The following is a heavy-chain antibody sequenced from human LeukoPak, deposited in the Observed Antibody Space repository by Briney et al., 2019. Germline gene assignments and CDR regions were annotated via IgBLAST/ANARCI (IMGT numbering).Heavy chain of an antibody. CDR3: ASRIGAASGTVFDS. D-gene: IGHD6-13*01. Sequence: GGSLRLSCAASGFPFSDYYMSWTRQAPGKGLEWVSYISRSSTTMFYADSVKGRFSISRDNAKNSLFLHMNNLRAEDTAVYYCASRIGAASGTVFDSWGRGTLVTVSS. J-gene: IGHJ4*02. V-gene: IGHV3-11*01. CDR2: ISRSSTTM. CDR1: GFPFSDYY.